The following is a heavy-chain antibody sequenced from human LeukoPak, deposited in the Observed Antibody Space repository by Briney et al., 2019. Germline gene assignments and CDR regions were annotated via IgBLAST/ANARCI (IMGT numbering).Heavy chain of an antibody. CDR3: ARDPGWDGDYYYGMDV. CDR2: IYHSGST. CDR1: GGSISSSSW. J-gene: IGHJ6*02. D-gene: IGHD4-17*01. V-gene: IGHV4-4*02. Sequence: PSETLSLTCAVSGGSISSSSWWSWVRQPPGKGLEWIGVIYHSGSTNYNPSLKSRVTISVNKSKNQFSLKLSSVTAAATAVYYCARDPGWDGDYYYGMDVWGQGTTVTVSS.